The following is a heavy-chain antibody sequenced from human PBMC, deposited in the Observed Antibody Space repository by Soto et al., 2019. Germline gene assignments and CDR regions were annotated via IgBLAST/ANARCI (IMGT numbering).Heavy chain of an antibody. D-gene: IGHD3-3*01. CDR1: GFTFSSYA. CDR2: ISGSGGST. V-gene: IGHV3-23*01. J-gene: IGHJ6*02. CDR3: AKESGITIFGVAPLGDGMDV. Sequence: PGGSLRLSCAASGFTFSSYAMSWVRQAPGKGLEWVSAISGSGGSTYYADSVKGRFAISRDNSKNTLYLQMNSLRAEDTAVYYCAKESGITIFGVAPLGDGMDVWGQGTTVTVSS.